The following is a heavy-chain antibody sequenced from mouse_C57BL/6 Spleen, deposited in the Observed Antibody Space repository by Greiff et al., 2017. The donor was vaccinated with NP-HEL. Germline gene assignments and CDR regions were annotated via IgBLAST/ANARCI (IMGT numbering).Heavy chain of an antibody. CDR2: IDPSDSYT. D-gene: IGHD2-4*01. Sequence: QVQLQQPGAELVKPGASVKLSCKASGYTFTSYWMQWVKQRPGQGLEWIGEIDPSDSYTNYNQQFKGKATLTVDTSTSTAYMQLSSLTSEDSTVYYCARPSFYYDYDGVYFDYWGQGTTLTVSS. CDR3: ARPSFYYDYDGVYFDY. V-gene: IGHV1-50*01. CDR1: GYTFTSYW. J-gene: IGHJ2*01.